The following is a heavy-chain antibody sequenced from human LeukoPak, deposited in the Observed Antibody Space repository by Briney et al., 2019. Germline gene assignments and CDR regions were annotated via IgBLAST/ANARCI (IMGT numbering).Heavy chain of an antibody. CDR3: AKDRNGWYSYYFDY. V-gene: IGHV3-23*01. J-gene: IGHJ4*02. D-gene: IGHD6-19*01. CDR1: GFTFSSYA. Sequence: GGALRLSRAASGFTFSSYAMSWVRPAPGKGVGWVSAISGSGGSTYYADSVKGRFTISRDNSKNTLYLQMNSLRAEDTAVYYCAKDRNGWYSYYFDYWGQGTLVTVSS. CDR2: ISGSGGST.